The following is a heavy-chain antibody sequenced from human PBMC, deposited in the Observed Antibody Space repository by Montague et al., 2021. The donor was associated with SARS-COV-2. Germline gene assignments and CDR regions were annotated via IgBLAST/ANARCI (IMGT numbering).Heavy chain of an antibody. J-gene: IGHJ6*02. CDR3: ARDDIVLQGVTKGMDV. Sequence: SETLSLTCTVSGGSISSSNYYWDWIRQPPGKGLEWIGNMYYSGSTYYNPSLKSRVTISIDTSKNQLSLKLSSVTAADTAVYYCARDDIVLQGVTKGMDVWGQGTTVTVSS. D-gene: IGHD3-10*01. CDR1: GGSISSSNYY. V-gene: IGHV4-39*07. CDR2: MYYSGST.